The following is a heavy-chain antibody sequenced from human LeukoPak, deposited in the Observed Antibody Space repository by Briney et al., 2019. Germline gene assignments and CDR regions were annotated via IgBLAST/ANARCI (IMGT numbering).Heavy chain of an antibody. CDR1: GFTFSNAW. D-gene: IGHD3/OR15-3a*01. V-gene: IGHV3-15*01. CDR3: ARDNAWTRDY. J-gene: IGHJ4*02. Sequence: GGSLRLSCAASGFTFSNAWMSWVRQAPGKGLEWVGRIKSKTDGGTTDYAAPVKGRFTISRDDSKNTLYLQMNSLRAEDTAVYYCARDNAWTRDYWGQGTLVTVSS. CDR2: IKSKTDGGTT.